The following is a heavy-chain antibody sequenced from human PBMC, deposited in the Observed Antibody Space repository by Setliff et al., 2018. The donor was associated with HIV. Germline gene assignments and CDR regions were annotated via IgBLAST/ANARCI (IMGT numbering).Heavy chain of an antibody. CDR1: AGSLSGYY. J-gene: IGHJ4*02. CDR2: INDSGNT. Sequence: SETLSLTCDVYAGSLSGYYWSWIRQSPGKGLEWIGEINDSGNTNYNPSLRSRFTISIDTSKNHFSLKLKSVTAADTAIFYCARRTSFIGGAVAGNFDYWGQGTLVTVSS. D-gene: IGHD6-19*01. V-gene: IGHV4-34*01. CDR3: ARRTSFIGGAVAGNFDY.